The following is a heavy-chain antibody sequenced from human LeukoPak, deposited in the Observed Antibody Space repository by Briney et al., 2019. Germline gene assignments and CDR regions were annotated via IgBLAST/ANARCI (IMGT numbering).Heavy chain of an antibody. Sequence: SETLSLTCTVSGVSVRSATYYWSWIRQPPGKGLGWIAYIFYSGSTNYNPSLKSRVTISVDTSKNQFSLKLNSVTAADTAIYYCARVYSSSWDDQDYYYYMDVWGKGSTVTVSS. J-gene: IGHJ6*03. CDR3: ARVYSSSWDDQDYYYYMDV. D-gene: IGHD6-13*01. CDR2: IFYSGST. V-gene: IGHV4-61*01. CDR1: GVSVRSATYY.